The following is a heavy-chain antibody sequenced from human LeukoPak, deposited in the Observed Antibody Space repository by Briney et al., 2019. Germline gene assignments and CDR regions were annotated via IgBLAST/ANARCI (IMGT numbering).Heavy chain of an antibody. V-gene: IGHV3-7*01. Sequence: GGSLRLSCVTSGFMFNSYWMSWVRQAPGKGLEWVASIKEDGSEKYYVDSVKGRFTISRDNAKNSLYLQMNSLRAEDTAIYYCARRSYGFDACDIWGQGTMVTVSS. J-gene: IGHJ3*02. CDR1: GFMFNSYW. CDR2: IKEDGSEK. D-gene: IGHD3-10*01. CDR3: ARRSYGFDACDI.